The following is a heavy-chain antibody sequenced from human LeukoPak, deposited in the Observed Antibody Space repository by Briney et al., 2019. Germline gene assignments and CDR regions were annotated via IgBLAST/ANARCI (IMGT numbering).Heavy chain of an antibody. V-gene: IGHV3-30-3*01. Sequence: GRSLRLSCAASGFTFSSYAMHWVRQAPGKGLEWVAVISYDGSNKYYADSVKGRFTISRDNSKNTLYLQMNSLRPEDTAVYYCAPYCSSTSCLDYWGQGTLVTVSS. CDR3: APYCSSTSCLDY. D-gene: IGHD2-2*01. CDR1: GFTFSSYA. J-gene: IGHJ4*02. CDR2: ISYDGSNK.